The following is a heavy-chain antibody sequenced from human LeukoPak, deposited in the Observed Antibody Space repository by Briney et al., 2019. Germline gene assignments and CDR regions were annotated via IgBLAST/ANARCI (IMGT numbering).Heavy chain of an antibody. J-gene: IGHJ4*02. CDR3: ARGRVVVASAY. CDR2: IYYSGST. CDR1: GGSISSYY. Sequence: TSETLSLTCTVSGGSISSYYWSWIRQPPGKGLEWIGSIYYSGSTYYNPSLKSRVTISVDTSKNQFSLKLSSVTAADTAVYYCARGRVVVASAYWGQGTLVTVSS. D-gene: IGHD3-22*01. V-gene: IGHV4-59*05.